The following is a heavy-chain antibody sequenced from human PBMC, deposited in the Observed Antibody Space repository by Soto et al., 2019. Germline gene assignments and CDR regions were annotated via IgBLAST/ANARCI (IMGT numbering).Heavy chain of an antibody. D-gene: IGHD6-19*01. CDR1: GGSITSNDYY. Sequence: QLHLQESGPGLVKPSETPSLICTVSGGSITSNDYYWGWLRQPPGKGLEWVGNIHYSGRAFYNPSLKSRVTIYVDTSKNQFSLKLSSVTAADTAVYYCADMRGQWLPRDWGQGTLVTVSS. J-gene: IGHJ4*02. V-gene: IGHV4-39*05. CDR2: IHYSGRA. CDR3: ADMRGQWLPRD.